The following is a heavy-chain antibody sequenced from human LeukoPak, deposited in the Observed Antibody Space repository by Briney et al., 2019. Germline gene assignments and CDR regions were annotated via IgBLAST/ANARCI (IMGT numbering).Heavy chain of an antibody. D-gene: IGHD5-18*01. CDR3: ASGTGQVGAMGNYFDY. J-gene: IGHJ4*02. Sequence: SETLSLTCTVSGVSMSSYYWTWIRQPAGKGLEWIGRVYTSGTINYHPSLKSRVTMSVDTSKNQFSLKLTSVTATDTAVYYCASGTGQVGAMGNYFDYWGQGALVTVSS. CDR1: GVSMSSYY. CDR2: VYTSGTI. V-gene: IGHV4-4*07.